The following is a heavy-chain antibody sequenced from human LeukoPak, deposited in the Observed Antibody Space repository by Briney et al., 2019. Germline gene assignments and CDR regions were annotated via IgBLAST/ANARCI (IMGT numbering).Heavy chain of an antibody. Sequence: PGGSLRLSCTVSGFTVSSNSMSWVRQAPGKGLEWVSFIYSDNTHYSDSVKGRFTISRDNSKDTLYLQLNSPRAEDTAIYYCAKNGDRGAYCTGGTCYPYFYYYMDVWGKGTTVTI. D-gene: IGHD2-15*01. J-gene: IGHJ6*03. V-gene: IGHV3-53*01. CDR1: GFTVSSNS. CDR3: AKNGDRGAYCTGGTCYPYFYYYMDV. CDR2: IYSDNT.